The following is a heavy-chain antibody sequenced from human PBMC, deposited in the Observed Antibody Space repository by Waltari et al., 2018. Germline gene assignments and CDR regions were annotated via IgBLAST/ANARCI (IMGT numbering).Heavy chain of an antibody. CDR1: GGSISSGSYY. D-gene: IGHD3-16*02. J-gene: IGHJ4*02. V-gene: IGHV4-61*02. CDR3: ARGLYDYVWGSYRYTYYFDY. CDR2: IYTSGGT. Sequence: QVQLQESGPGLVKPSQTLSLTCTVSGGSISSGSYYWSWIRQPAGKGRERIGRIYTSGGTNSNPSLKSRVTISVDTSKNQFSLKLSSVTAADTAVYYCARGLYDYVWGSYRYTYYFDYWGQGTLVTVSS.